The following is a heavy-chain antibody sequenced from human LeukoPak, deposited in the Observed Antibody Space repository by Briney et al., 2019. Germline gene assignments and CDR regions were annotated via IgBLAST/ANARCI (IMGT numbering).Heavy chain of an antibody. V-gene: IGHV3-21*01. CDR3: ARDVAVAGTLWFDH. Sequence: PGGSLRLSCAASGFTFSSYSMNWVRQAPGKGLEWVSSISSSSSYIYYADSVKGRFTISRDNAKNSLYLQMNSLRAEDTAVYYCARDVAVAGTLWFDHWGQGTLVTVSS. CDR2: ISSSSSYI. J-gene: IGHJ5*02. D-gene: IGHD6-19*01. CDR1: GFTFSSYS.